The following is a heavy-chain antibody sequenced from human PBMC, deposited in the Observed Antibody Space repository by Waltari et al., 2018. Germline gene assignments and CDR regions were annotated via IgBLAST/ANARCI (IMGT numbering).Heavy chain of an antibody. J-gene: IGHJ4*02. Sequence: QVQLQESGPGLVRPSQTLSLTCTGASVSNDGHYLSWMRQLPGKGLEWIGCISHDDSIHYTPSLASRVTMSLDKSTKKFSLILTSVTAADAAMYFCARGPDYSKTGYWGQGTLVTVSS. V-gene: IGHV4-30-4*01. CDR3: ARGPDYSKTGY. CDR1: ASVSNDGHY. CDR2: ISHDDSI. D-gene: IGHD4-4*01.